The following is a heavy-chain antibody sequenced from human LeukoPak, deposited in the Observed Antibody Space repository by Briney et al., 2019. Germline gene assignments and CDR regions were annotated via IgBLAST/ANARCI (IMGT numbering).Heavy chain of an antibody. CDR2: ITCNSRDI. V-gene: IGHV3-9*01. CDR3: VQRSGGRSAATNGDYYYGMDV. CDR1: GFIFNDYA. J-gene: IGHJ6*02. Sequence: PGGSLRLSCVASGFIFNDYAMHWVRPAPGKGLEWVSGITCNSRDIGYADSVKGRFTISRDNAKNSLYLQMNSLRTEDTALYHCVQRSGGRSAATNGDYYYGMDVWGLGTTVIVSS. D-gene: IGHD2-8*01.